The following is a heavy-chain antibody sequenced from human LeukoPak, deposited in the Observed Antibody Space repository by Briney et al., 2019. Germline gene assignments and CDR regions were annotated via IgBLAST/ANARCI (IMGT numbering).Heavy chain of an antibody. CDR3: ARAADYYASGIFY. Sequence: GGSLRLSCAASRFTFSSYEMNWVRQAPGKGLVWVSRINTDGSTTTYADSVKGRFTISRDNAKNTLYLQMNSLRAEDTAVYYCARAADYYASGIFYWGQGTLVTVSS. J-gene: IGHJ4*02. V-gene: IGHV3-74*01. D-gene: IGHD3-10*01. CDR2: INTDGSTT. CDR1: RFTFSSYE.